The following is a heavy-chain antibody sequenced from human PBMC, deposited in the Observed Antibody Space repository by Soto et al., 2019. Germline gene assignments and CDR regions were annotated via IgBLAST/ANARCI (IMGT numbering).Heavy chain of an antibody. J-gene: IGHJ6*02. D-gene: IGHD6-19*01. V-gene: IGHV4-31*11. CDR3: ARDRGDRGSDYCGMDV. Sequence: SETLSLTCVVSGASIRSDGPYWSWVRKFPGKGLERIGYLHFSGTPFYSPSLKSRVSILLGTSESSFSLQLSSVTAADTAVYYCARDRGDRGSDYCGMDVWGQGITVTVSS. CDR1: GASIRSDGPY. CDR2: LHFSGTP.